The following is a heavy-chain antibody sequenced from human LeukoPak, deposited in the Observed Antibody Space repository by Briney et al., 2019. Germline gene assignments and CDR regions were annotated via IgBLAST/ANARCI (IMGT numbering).Heavy chain of an antibody. Sequence: SETLSLTCTVSGGSVSSGSYYWSWIRQPPGKGLEWIGYIYYSGSTNYNPSLKSRVTISEDTSKNQFSLRLNSVTAADTAVYYCARSGRWLDYFDYWGQGTLVTVSS. V-gene: IGHV4-61*01. CDR3: ARSGRWLDYFDY. CDR2: IYYSGST. D-gene: IGHD3-10*01. CDR1: GGSVSSGSYY. J-gene: IGHJ4*02.